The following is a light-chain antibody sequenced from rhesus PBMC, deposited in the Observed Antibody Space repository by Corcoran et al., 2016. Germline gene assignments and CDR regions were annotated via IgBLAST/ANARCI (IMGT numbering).Light chain of an antibody. CDR2: GGS. CDR1: QTLPHNNGHTY. CDR3: QQAMDFPFT. V-gene: IGKV2-72*01. Sequence: DILLTQTPLSLPITPGEPASISCRSNQTLPHNNGHTYLHWYLQQPGQSPQLLIYGGSKRASCVPDRLSGSGSGSYFTLTINQVEAGDAGVYYCQQAMDFPFTFGPGTKLD. J-gene: IGKJ3*01.